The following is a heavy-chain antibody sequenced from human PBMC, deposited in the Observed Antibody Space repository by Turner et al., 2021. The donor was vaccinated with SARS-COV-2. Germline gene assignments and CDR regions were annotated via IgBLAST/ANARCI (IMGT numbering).Heavy chain of an antibody. Sequence: EVQLVESGGGLVQPWGSLRLSWAASGVTVSSNYMSWVRQAPGKGLEWVSVIYSGGSTYYADSVKGRFTISRHNSKNTLYLQMNSLRAEDTAVYYCERDLLAYGMDVWGQGTTVTVSS. D-gene: IGHD3-3*02. CDR2: IYSGGST. CDR1: GVTVSSNY. CDR3: ERDLLAYGMDV. V-gene: IGHV3-53*04. J-gene: IGHJ6*02.